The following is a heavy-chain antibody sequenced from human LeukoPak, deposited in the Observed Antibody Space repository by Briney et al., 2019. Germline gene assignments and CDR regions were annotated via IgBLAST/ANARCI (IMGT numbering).Heavy chain of an antibody. J-gene: IGHJ4*02. V-gene: IGHV4-38-2*02. Sequence: SETLSLTCTVSGYSISSGYYWGWIRQPPGKGLEWIGYIYYSGSTNYNPSLKSRVTISVDTPKNQFSLKLSSVTAADTAVYYCARSWIQLWLDSSDYWGQGTLVTVSS. CDR1: GYSISSGYY. CDR2: IYYSGST. CDR3: ARSWIQLWLDSSDY. D-gene: IGHD5-18*01.